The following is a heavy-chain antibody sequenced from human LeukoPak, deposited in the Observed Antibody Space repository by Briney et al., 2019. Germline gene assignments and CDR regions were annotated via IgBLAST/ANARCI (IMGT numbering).Heavy chain of an antibody. CDR3: AKEWSGTSD. CDR2: FYSGGST. CDR1: GFTVNTNY. V-gene: IGHV3-53*01. D-gene: IGHD2-15*01. J-gene: IGHJ4*02. Sequence: PGGSLRLSCAASGFTVNTNYLTWVRQAPGKGLEWVSIFYSGGSTYYADSVKGRFTISRDNSKNTLYLQMNSLRAEDTAVYYCAKEWSGTSDWGQGTLVTVSS.